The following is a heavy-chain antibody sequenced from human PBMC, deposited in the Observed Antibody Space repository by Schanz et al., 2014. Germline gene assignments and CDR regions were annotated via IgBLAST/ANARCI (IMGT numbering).Heavy chain of an antibody. CDR1: GFTFSHYY. CDR3: ARESNGHVAD. V-gene: IGHV3-11*01. CDR2: ISLSGDTT. D-gene: IGHD2-8*01. Sequence: VQLVESGGGLVKPGGSLRLSCAASGFTFSHYYMSWIRQAPGTGLEWVSYISLSGDTTRYADSVKGRFTVSRDNAKSSLYLQMNTLRDEDTAVYYCARESNGHVADWGQGTLVTVSS. J-gene: IGHJ4*02.